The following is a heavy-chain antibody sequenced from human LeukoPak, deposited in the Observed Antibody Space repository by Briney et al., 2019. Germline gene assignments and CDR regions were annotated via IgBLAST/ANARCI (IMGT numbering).Heavy chain of an antibody. Sequence: GESLKISCKGSGYSFPNYWIGWVRQMPGKGLEWMGLIYPGESDIRYSPSFQGQVAMSADKSISTAYLQWSSLKASDTAMYYCARRVSGSGFDAFDVWGQGTMVTVSS. CDR1: GYSFPNYW. CDR2: IYPGESDI. V-gene: IGHV5-51*01. CDR3: ARRVSGSGFDAFDV. J-gene: IGHJ3*01. D-gene: IGHD3-10*01.